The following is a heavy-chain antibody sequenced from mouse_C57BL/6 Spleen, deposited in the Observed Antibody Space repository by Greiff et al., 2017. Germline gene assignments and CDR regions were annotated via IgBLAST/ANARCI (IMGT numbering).Heavy chain of an antibody. V-gene: IGHV1-69*01. CDR1: GYTFTSYW. Sequence: VQLQQPGAELVMPGASVKLSCKASGYTFTSYWMHWVKQRPGQGLEWIGEIDPSDSYTNYNQKFKGKSTLTVDKSSSTAYMQLSSLTSGDSAVYYYARNHYCGSRYFDYWGQGTTLTVAS. D-gene: IGHD1-1*01. CDR3: ARNHYCGSRYFDY. J-gene: IGHJ2*01. CDR2: IDPSDSYT.